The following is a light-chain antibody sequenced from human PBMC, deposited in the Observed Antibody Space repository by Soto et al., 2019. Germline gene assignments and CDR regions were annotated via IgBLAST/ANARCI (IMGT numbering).Light chain of an antibody. V-gene: IGKV4-1*01. CDR3: QQYYSSPKP. Sequence: DIVMTQSPDSLAVSLGERATINCKSSQSVLHRSNSKNYLIWYQHKPGQPPKPLIYWAYTRESGVPDRFTGSGYGTDFTLTISSLQAEDVAIYYCQQYYSSPKPFGQWTKVEI. CDR1: QSVLHRSNSKNY. CDR2: WAY. J-gene: IGKJ1*01.